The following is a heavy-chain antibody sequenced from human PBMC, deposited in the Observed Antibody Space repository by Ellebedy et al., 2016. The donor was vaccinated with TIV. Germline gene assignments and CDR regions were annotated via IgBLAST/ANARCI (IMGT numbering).Heavy chain of an antibody. J-gene: IGHJ5*02. CDR2: INPNSGGT. CDR1: GYTFTGYH. Sequence: ASVKVSCKASGYTFTGYHMHRVRQAPGQGLEWMGRINPNSGGTKYEQKFQGRVTMTRDTSISTAYMELSRLRSDDTAVYYCARDKEYCSGGSCYNWFDPWGQGTLVTVSS. D-gene: IGHD2-15*01. CDR3: ARDKEYCSGGSCYNWFDP. V-gene: IGHV1-2*02.